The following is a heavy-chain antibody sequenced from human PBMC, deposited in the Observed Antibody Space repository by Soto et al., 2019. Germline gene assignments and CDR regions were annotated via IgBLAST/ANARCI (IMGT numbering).Heavy chain of an antibody. V-gene: IGHV1-69*13. CDR3: ARALQTHRRIVGATTGFDY. CDR1: GGTFSSYA. CDR2: IIPIFGTA. D-gene: IGHD1-26*01. J-gene: IGHJ4*02. Sequence: SVKVSCKASGGTFSSYAISWVRQAPGQGLEWMGGIIPIFGTANYAQKFQGRVTITADGSTSTAYMELSSLRSEDTAVYYCARALQTHRRIVGATTGFDYWGQGTLVTVSS.